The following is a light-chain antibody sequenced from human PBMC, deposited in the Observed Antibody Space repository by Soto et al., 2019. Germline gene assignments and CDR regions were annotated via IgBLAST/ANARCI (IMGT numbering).Light chain of an antibody. CDR1: SSYVGGYNY. Sequence: QSALTQPASVSGSPGQSITISCTGTSSYVGGYNYVSWYQQHPGKAPKIMIYEVSNRPSGVSNRFSGSKSGNTASLTISGLQAEDEADYYCSSYTSSSTHWVFGGGTKLTVL. V-gene: IGLV2-14*01. CDR2: EVS. CDR3: SSYTSSSTHWV. J-gene: IGLJ3*02.